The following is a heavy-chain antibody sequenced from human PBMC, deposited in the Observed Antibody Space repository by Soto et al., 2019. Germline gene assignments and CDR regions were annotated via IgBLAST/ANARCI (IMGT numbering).Heavy chain of an antibody. CDR2: ISSNGGST. CDR3: ARGPRYSSSDFWSGYYLFDY. Sequence: GGSLRLSCAASGFTFSSYAMHWVRQAPGKGLEYVSAISSNGGSTYYANSVKGRFTISRDNSKNTLYLQMGSLRAEDMAVYYCARGPRYSSSDFWSGYYLFDYWGQGTLVTVSS. CDR1: GFTFSSYA. J-gene: IGHJ4*02. D-gene: IGHD3-3*01. V-gene: IGHV3-64*01.